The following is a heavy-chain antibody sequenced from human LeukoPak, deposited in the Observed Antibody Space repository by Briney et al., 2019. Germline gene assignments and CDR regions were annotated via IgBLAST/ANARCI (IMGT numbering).Heavy chain of an antibody. V-gene: IGHV3-30*03. Sequence: GGSLRLSCAASGFTFSSYGMHWVRQAPGKGLEWVAVMSYDGSNEYYADSVKGRFTISRDNSKNTLYLQMNSLRAEDTAVYYCAVYYDSSGYYYVEYWGQGTLVTVSS. CDR1: GFTFSSYG. J-gene: IGHJ4*02. CDR2: MSYDGSNE. CDR3: AVYYDSSGYYYVEY. D-gene: IGHD3-22*01.